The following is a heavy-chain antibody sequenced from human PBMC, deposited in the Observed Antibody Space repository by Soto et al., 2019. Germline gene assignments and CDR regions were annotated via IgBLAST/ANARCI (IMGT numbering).Heavy chain of an antibody. CDR2: IYPGDSDT. Sequence: GESLKISCKGSGYSFTSYWIGWVRQMPGKGLEWMGIIYPGDSDTRYSPSFQGQVTISADKSISTAYLQWSSLKASDTAMYYCVRLQSGIAAAGNNFEYWGQGTLVTVSS. J-gene: IGHJ4*02. V-gene: IGHV5-51*01. CDR3: VRLQSGIAAAGNNFEY. D-gene: IGHD6-13*01. CDR1: GYSFTSYW.